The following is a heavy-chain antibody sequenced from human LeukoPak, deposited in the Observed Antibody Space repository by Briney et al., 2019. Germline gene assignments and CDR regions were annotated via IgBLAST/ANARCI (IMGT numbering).Heavy chain of an antibody. Sequence: GASVKVSCKASGYTLTGYYMHWVRQAPGQGLEWMGRINPNSGGTNYAQKFQGRVTMTRDTSISTAYMELSRLRSDDTAVYYCARDLQGYDFWSGYLRDYYYGMDVWGQGTTVTVSS. D-gene: IGHD3-3*01. CDR1: GYTLTGYY. J-gene: IGHJ6*02. CDR2: INPNSGGT. V-gene: IGHV1-2*06. CDR3: ARDLQGYDFWSGYLRDYYYGMDV.